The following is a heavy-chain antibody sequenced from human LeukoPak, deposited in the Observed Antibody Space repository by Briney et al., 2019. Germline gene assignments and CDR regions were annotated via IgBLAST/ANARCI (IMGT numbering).Heavy chain of an antibody. J-gene: IGHJ6*02. CDR1: GFTFSSYG. CDR3: ARVRQQLLFYYYGMDV. Sequence: AGGSLRLSCAASGFTFSSYGMHWVRQAPGKGLEWVAVISSDGSKKYQADSVTGRFTISRDNSKNTLYLQMNRLRGEDTAVYYCARVRQQLLFYYYGMDVWGQGTTVTVSS. CDR2: ISSDGSKK. D-gene: IGHD6-13*01. V-gene: IGHV3-30*03.